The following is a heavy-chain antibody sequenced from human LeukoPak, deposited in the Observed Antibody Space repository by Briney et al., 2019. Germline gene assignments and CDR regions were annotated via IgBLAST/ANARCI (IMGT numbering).Heavy chain of an antibody. CDR3: AKQTLMITFGGVPDY. Sequence: GGSLRLSCTVSGVSFNSFYMTWVRQAPGKGLEWISYIDTQSQTVYYADSMRGRFTISRDNAKNSLYLQMNSLRAEDTAVYYCAKQTLMITFGGVPDYWGQGTLVTVSS. J-gene: IGHJ4*02. V-gene: IGHV3-48*01. D-gene: IGHD3-16*01. CDR2: IDTQSQTV. CDR1: GVSFNSFY.